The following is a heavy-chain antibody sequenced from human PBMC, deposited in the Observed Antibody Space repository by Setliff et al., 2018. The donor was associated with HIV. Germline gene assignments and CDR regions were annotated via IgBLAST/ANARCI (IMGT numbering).Heavy chain of an antibody. CDR3: ARYFCPNDICSGFDI. V-gene: IGHV4-34*10. D-gene: IGHD3-10*02. Sequence: LSLTCAVYGGSFSGHYWTWIRQPPGKGLEWIGEINHSGDTNYNPSLKSRVTISVDTSKNQFSLKLSSVTAADTAVYYCARYFCPNDICSGFDIWGRGILVTVSS. CDR2: INHSGDT. CDR1: GGSFSGHY. J-gene: IGHJ4*02.